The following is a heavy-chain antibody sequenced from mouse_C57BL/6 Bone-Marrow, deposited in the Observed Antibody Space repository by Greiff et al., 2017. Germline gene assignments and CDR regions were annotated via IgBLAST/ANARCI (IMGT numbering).Heavy chain of an antibody. V-gene: IGHV1-69*01. CDR1: GYTFTSYW. CDR2: IDPSDSYT. J-gene: IGHJ3*01. Sequence: QVQLQQPGAELVMPGASVKLSCKASGYTFTSYWMHWVKQRPGQGLEWIGEIDPSDSYTNYNKKFKGKSTLTVDKSSSTAYMQLSSLTSEDSAVYYCAGSYYYGSSYWFAYWGQGTLVTVSA. CDR3: AGSYYYGSSYWFAY. D-gene: IGHD1-1*01.